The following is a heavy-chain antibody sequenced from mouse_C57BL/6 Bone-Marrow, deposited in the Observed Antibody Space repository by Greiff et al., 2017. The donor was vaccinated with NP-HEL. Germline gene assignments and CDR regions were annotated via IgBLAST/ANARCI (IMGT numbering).Heavy chain of an antibody. J-gene: IGHJ2*01. D-gene: IGHD2-1*01. CDR2: ISSGGSYT. Sequence: EVNLVESGGDLVKPGGSLKLSCAASGFTFSSYGMSWVRQTPDKRLEWVATISSGGSYTYYPDSVKGRFTISRDNAKNTLYLQMSSLKSEDTAMYYCARHVYGNYDFDYWGQGTTLTVSS. CDR3: ARHVYGNYDFDY. V-gene: IGHV5-6*01. CDR1: GFTFSSYG.